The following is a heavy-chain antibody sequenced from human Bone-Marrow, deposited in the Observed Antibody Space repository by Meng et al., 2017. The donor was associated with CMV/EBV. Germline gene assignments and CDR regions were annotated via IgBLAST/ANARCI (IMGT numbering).Heavy chain of an antibody. CDR1: GYTFTSYG. Sequence: ASVKVSCKASGYTFTSYGISWVRQAPGQGLEWMGWISADNDNTNLIQKFQGRVTMTTDTSTSTVYMELRSLRSDDTGTYYCARGGDYGDFHDPFDYWGQGTLVTVSS. CDR2: ISADNDNT. CDR3: ARGGDYGDFHDPFDY. D-gene: IGHD4-17*01. J-gene: IGHJ4*02. V-gene: IGHV1-18*01.